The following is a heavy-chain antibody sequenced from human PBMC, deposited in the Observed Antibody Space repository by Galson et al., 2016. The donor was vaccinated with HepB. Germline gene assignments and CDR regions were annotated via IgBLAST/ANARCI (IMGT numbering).Heavy chain of an antibody. J-gene: IGHJ4*02. D-gene: IGHD2-15*01. Sequence: SLRLSCAGSGLTFSGHSMNWVRQAPGKGLEWVSSISGNSVYIEVPDSLKGRFTISRDNAKNSVYLQMDSLRAEDTAGYYCASFETRGGLSRDFDHWGQGTLVPVAS. CDR1: GLTFSGHS. V-gene: IGHV3-21*01. CDR3: ASFETRGGLSRDFDH. CDR2: ISGNSVYI.